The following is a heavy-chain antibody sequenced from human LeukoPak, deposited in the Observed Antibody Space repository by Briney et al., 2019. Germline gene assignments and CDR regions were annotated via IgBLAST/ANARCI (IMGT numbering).Heavy chain of an antibody. Sequence: QPGGSLRLSCAASGFTFSSYAMSWVGQAPGKGLVWVSAIIGSGGSTYSADSVKGRFTISRDNSKNTLYLQMNSLRADDTAVYYWARANGSGSFDAFDIWGQGTMVTVSS. CDR2: IIGSGGST. V-gene: IGHV3-23*01. J-gene: IGHJ3*02. CDR3: ARANGSGSFDAFDI. D-gene: IGHD3-10*01. CDR1: GFTFSSYA.